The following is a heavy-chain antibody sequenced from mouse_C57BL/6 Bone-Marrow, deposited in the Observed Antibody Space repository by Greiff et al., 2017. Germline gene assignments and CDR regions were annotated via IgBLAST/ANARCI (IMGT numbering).Heavy chain of an antibody. Sequence: QVQLQQPGAELVRPGSSVKLSCKASGYTFTSYWMHWVKQRPIQGLEWIGNIDPSDSETHYNQKFKDKATLTVDKSSSTAYMQLSSLTSEDSAVYYGARRGSDSNYGDYWGQGTTLTVSS. CDR3: ARRGSDSNYGDY. CDR2: IDPSDSET. CDR1: GYTFTSYW. V-gene: IGHV1-52*01. J-gene: IGHJ2*01. D-gene: IGHD2-5*01.